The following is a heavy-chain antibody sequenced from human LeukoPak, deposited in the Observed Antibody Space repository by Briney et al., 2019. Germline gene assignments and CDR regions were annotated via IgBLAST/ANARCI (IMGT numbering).Heavy chain of an antibody. CDR2: IYHSGST. V-gene: IGHV4-38-2*01. Sequence: KPSETLSLTCAVSGYSISSGYYRGWIRQPPGKGLEWIGSIYHSGSTYYNPSLKSRVTISVDTSKNQFSLKLSSVTAADTAVYYCARRIAAAGIGYDAFDIWGQGTMVTVSS. D-gene: IGHD6-13*01. CDR1: GYSISSGYY. CDR3: ARRIAAAGIGYDAFDI. J-gene: IGHJ3*02.